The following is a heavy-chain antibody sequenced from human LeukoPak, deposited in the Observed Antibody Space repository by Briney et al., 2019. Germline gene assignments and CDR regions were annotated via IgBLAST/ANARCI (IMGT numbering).Heavy chain of an antibody. J-gene: IGHJ6*02. CDR2: ISYDGSNK. Sequence: GGSLRLSCAASGFTFSSYAMHWVRQAPGKGLEWVAVISYDGSNKYYADSVKGRFTISRDNSKNTLYLQMNSLRAEDTAVYYCARGEYSSSYPLCYYGMDVWGQGTTVTVSS. V-gene: IGHV3-30-3*01. D-gene: IGHD6-6*01. CDR1: GFTFSSYA. CDR3: ARGEYSSSYPLCYYGMDV.